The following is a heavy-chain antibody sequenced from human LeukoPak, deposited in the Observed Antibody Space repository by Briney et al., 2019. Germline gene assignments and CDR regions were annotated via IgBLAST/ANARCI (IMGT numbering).Heavy chain of an antibody. CDR1: GFTFSSYA. V-gene: IGHV3-30-3*02. CDR2: ISYDGSNK. D-gene: IGHD3-3*01. CDR3: AKRVVIMPFDC. J-gene: IGHJ4*02. Sequence: GGSLRLSCAASGFTFSSYAMHWVRQAPGKGLEWVAVISYDGSNKYYADSVKGRFTISRDNSKNTLYLQMNSLRAEDTAVYYCAKRVVIMPFDCWGQGTLVTVSS.